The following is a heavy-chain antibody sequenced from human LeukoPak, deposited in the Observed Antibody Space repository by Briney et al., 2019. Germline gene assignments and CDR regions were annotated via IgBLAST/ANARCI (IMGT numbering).Heavy chain of an antibody. CDR2: TYFSGST. Sequence: SETLCLTCTVSGGSISSYNWSWIRQPPGKGLEWIGSTYFSGSTNYNPSPKSRVSTSVDTSTNHSPLKLRSVTAADTATYYSARDETYGACDIWGEGTIVGVSS. J-gene: IGHJ3*02. CDR1: GGSISSYN. D-gene: IGHD2-8*01. V-gene: IGHV4-59*01. CDR3: ARDETYGACDI.